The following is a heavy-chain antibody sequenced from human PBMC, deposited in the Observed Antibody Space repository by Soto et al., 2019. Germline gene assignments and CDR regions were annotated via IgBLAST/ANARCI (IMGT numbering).Heavy chain of an antibody. D-gene: IGHD6-13*01. V-gene: IGHV1-2*04. CDR1: GYTFTGYY. CDR3: ARDRGLAAAAEQGKYYYYYVMDC. Sequence: GASVKVSCKASGYTFTGYYMHWVRQAPGQGLEWMGWINPNSGGTNYAQKFQGWVTVTRDTSISTAYMELSRLRSDDTAVYYCARDRGLAAAAEQGKYYYYYVMDCWGQGTTVTVSS. CDR2: INPNSGGT. J-gene: IGHJ6*02.